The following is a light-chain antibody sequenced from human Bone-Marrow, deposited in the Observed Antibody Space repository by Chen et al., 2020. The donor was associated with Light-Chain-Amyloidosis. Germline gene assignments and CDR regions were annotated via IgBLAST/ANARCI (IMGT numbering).Light chain of an antibody. CDR1: QTISSNY. Sequence: EIVLTQSPDTLSLSPGEGANLSCRASQTISSNYLTCYQQKFGQAPRLLIYGSSSRATGIPDRFTGSGSATDFTLTNNRLEPEDFAMYYCQQYGTSPLTFGGGTKVEIK. CDR3: QQYGTSPLT. J-gene: IGKJ4*01. CDR2: GSS. V-gene: IGKV3-20*01.